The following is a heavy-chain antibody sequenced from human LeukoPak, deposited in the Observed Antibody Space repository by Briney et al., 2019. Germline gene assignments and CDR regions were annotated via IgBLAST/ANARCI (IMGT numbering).Heavy chain of an antibody. CDR2: SYSSIGT. J-gene: IGHJ4*02. CDR3: AKDDGPTGIDY. V-gene: IGHV3-53*01. CDR1: GFTVSSNY. D-gene: IGHD1-1*01. Sequence: GGSLRLSCAASGFTVSSNYMSWVRQAPGKGLEWVSVSYSSIGTDYADSVKGRFTISRDNSKNTVYLQMNSLRAEDTAVYYCAKDDGPTGIDYWGQGTLVTVSS.